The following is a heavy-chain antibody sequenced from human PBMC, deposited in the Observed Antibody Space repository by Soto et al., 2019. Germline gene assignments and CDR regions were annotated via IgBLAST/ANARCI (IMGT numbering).Heavy chain of an antibody. D-gene: IGHD5-12*01. CDR1: GDSVSSNSAA. CDR3: AREGRGYSGYDFRYYFDY. Sequence: QSPTLSLTCAISGDSVSSNSAAWNWIRQSPSRGLEWLGRTYYRSKWYNDYAVSVKSRITINPDTSKNQFSLQLNSVTPEDTAVYYCAREGRGYSGYDFRYYFDYWGQGTLVTVSS. J-gene: IGHJ4*02. V-gene: IGHV6-1*01. CDR2: TYYRSKWYN.